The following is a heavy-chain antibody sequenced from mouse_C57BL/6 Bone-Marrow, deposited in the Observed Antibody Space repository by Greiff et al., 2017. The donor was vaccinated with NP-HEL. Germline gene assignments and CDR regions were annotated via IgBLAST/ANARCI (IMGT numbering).Heavy chain of an antibody. CDR2: IWSGGST. V-gene: IGHV2-4*01. CDR1: GFSLTSYG. J-gene: IGHJ1*03. Sequence: VQLQQSGPGLVQPSQSLSITCTVSGFSLTSYGVNWVRQPPGKGLEWLGVIWSGGSTDYNAAFISRLSISKDNSKSQVFFKMNSLQADDTAIYYCAKIYYGSSYWYFDVWGTGTTVTVSS. CDR3: AKIYYGSSYWYFDV. D-gene: IGHD1-1*01.